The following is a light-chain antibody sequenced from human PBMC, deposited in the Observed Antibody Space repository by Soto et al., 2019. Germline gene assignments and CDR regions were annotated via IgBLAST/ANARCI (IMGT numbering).Light chain of an antibody. CDR3: CSYTSTNARI. CDR1: SSDIGGHNY. Sequence: QSVLTQPASVSGSPGQSITISCTGTSSDIGGHNYVSWYQQYPGKAPKLMIYEVSNRPSGISNRFSGSKSGSTASLTISGLQAEDEADYYCCSYTSTNARIFGGGT. V-gene: IGLV2-14*01. J-gene: IGLJ2*01. CDR2: EVS.